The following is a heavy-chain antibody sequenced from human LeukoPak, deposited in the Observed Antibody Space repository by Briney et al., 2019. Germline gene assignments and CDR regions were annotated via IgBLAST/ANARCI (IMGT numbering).Heavy chain of an antibody. V-gene: IGHV3-23*01. CDR2: ISGSDYST. J-gene: IGHJ4*02. CDR3: AKAGCTGTVCYTNY. Sequence: LGGSLRLSCAASGFRFSDYAMNWFRQAPGKGLEWVSVISGSDYSTFFADSVKGRFTISRDNSKNTLYLQMSSPRADDTALYYCAKAGCTGTVCYTNYWGQGTLVTVSS. D-gene: IGHD2-2*02. CDR1: GFRFSDYA.